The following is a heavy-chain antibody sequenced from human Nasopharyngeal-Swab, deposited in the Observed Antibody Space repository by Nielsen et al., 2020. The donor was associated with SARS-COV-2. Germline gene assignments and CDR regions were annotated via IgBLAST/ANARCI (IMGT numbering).Heavy chain of an antibody. J-gene: IGHJ5*02. CDR1: GGSISSSSYY. CDR2: IYYSGST. V-gene: IGHV4-39*01. CDR3: ARQNMSSSWYGDWFDP. D-gene: IGHD6-13*01. Sequence: SETLSLPCTVSGGSISSSSYYWGWIRQPPGKGLEWIGSIYYSGSTYYNPSLKSRVTISVDTSKNQFSLKLSSVTAADTAVYYCARQNMSSSWYGDWFDPWGQGTLVTVSS.